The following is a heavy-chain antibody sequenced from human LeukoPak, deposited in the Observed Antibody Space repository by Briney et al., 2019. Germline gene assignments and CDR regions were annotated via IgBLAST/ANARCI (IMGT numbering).Heavy chain of an antibody. J-gene: IGHJ4*02. CDR2: IFYTGST. CDR3: TRDLTGGLYFDY. Sequence: SETLSLTCTVSGGSMSSYYWSWIRQPPGKGLEWIGYIFYTGSTNYNPSLKSRVTLSVDTSKNQFSLRLSSVTAADTAIYYCTRDLTGGLYFDYWGQGTLVTVSS. D-gene: IGHD7-27*01. V-gene: IGHV4-59*01. CDR1: GGSMSSYY.